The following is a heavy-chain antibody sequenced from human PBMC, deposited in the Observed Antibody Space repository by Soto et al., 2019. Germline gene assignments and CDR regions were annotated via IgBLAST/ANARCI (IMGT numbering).Heavy chain of an antibody. V-gene: IGHV1-8*01. Sequence: ASVKVSCKASGYTFTSYDINWVRQATGQGLEWMGWMNPNSGNTGYAQKFQGRVTITRDTSASTAYMELSSLRSEDTAVYYCARTLTTYYYYGMDVWGQGTTVTVSS. D-gene: IGHD1-1*01. CDR2: MNPNSGNT. CDR1: GYTFTSYD. J-gene: IGHJ6*02. CDR3: ARTLTTYYYYGMDV.